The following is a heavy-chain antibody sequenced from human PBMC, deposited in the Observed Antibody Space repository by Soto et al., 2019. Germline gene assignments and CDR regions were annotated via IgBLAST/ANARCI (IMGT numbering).Heavy chain of an antibody. CDR1: GYTFTSYA. CDR3: ARDPWNYVSGWFDP. D-gene: IGHD1-7*01. CDR2: INAGNGNT. Sequence: QVQLVQSGAEEKKPGASVKVSCKASGYTFTSYAMHWVRQAPGQRLEWMGWINAGNGNTKYSQKFQGRVTITRDTSASTASMELSSLRSEDAAVYYCARDPWNYVSGWFDPWGQGTLVTVSS. J-gene: IGHJ5*02. V-gene: IGHV1-3*05.